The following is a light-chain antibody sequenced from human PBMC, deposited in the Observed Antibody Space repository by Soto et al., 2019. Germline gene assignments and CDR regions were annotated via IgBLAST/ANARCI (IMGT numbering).Light chain of an antibody. CDR2: GAS. V-gene: IGKV3-15*01. Sequence: RQSPGNLYLSPGESATVSCRASQNVNNNYLVWYQQRPGQAPGLLIHGASSMATGVPARFSGSGSGTESTLTISNLQPEDFAVYYCQQYNDWPSLTFGGGTKVDI. J-gene: IGKJ4*01. CDR1: QNVNNN. CDR3: QQYNDWPSLT.